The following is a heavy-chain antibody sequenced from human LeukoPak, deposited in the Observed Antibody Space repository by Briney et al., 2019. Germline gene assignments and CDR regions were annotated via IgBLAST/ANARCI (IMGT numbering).Heavy chain of an antibody. J-gene: IGHJ4*02. V-gene: IGHV1-18*01. D-gene: IGHD3-22*01. CDR3: ARDSSGPRTFDY. CDR2: ISAYNGNT. Sequence: ASVKVSCKASGYTFTSYGISWARQAPGQGLEWMGWISAYNGNTNYAQKLQGRVTMTTDTSTSTAYMELRSLRSDDTAVYYCARDSSGPRTFDYWGQGTLVTVSS. CDR1: GYTFTSYG.